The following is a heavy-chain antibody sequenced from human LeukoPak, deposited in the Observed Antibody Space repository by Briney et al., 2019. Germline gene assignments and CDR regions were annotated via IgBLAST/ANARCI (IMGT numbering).Heavy chain of an antibody. CDR2: INNNGGRT. Sequence: GGSLRLSCSASGFIFSNYDMHWVRQAPGKGLEYVSAINNNGGRTYYADSVKGRFTVSRDNPNNTLYLQMSRLRAEDTAVYYCVKMYAGYWGQGTLVTVSS. CDR1: GFIFSNYD. V-gene: IGHV3-64D*06. CDR3: VKMYAGY. D-gene: IGHD2-8*01. J-gene: IGHJ4*02.